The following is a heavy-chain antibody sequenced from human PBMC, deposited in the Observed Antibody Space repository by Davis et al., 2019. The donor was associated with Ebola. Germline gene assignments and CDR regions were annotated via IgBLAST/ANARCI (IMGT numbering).Heavy chain of an antibody. J-gene: IGHJ4*02. V-gene: IGHV3-23*01. Sequence: PGGSLRLSCAASGFTFSSYAMSWVRQAPGKGLEWVSAISGSGGSTYYADSVKGRFTISRDNAKNSLYLQMNSLRAEDTAVYYCARDAYIVVVTATFDYWGQGTLVTVSS. CDR1: GFTFSSYA. CDR2: ISGSGGST. D-gene: IGHD2-21*02. CDR3: ARDAYIVVVTATFDY.